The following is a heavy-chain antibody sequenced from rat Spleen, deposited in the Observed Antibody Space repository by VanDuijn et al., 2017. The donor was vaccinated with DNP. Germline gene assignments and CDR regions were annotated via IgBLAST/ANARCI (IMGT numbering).Heavy chain of an antibody. D-gene: IGHD1-11*01. CDR1: GFIFSDYD. CDR3: ARRDVLRGYFDY. CDR2: ISYDGSST. V-gene: IGHV5-7*01. J-gene: IGHJ2*01. Sequence: EVQLVESGGGLVQPGRSLKLSCAVSGFIFSDYDMAWVRQAPKKGLEWVATISYDGSSTYYRDSVKGRFTISRNSAKSTLYLQMDSLRSEDTATYYCARRDVLRGYFDYWGHGVMVTVSS.